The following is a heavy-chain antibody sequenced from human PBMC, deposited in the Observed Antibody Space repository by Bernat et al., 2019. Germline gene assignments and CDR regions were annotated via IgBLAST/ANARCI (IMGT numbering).Heavy chain of an antibody. V-gene: IGHV3-30*18. Sequence: QVQLVESGGGVVQPGRSLRLSCAASGFVFSRYGMHWVRQAPGKGLEWVAIIPYDGSNTYYADSVKGRFTISRDNSKNTLYLQMNSLRAEDTAVYYCAKDLGWYDASGYFYWGQGTLVTVSS. CDR1: GFVFSRYG. D-gene: IGHD3/OR15-3a*01. CDR2: IPYDGSNT. CDR3: AKDLGWYDASGYFY. J-gene: IGHJ4*02.